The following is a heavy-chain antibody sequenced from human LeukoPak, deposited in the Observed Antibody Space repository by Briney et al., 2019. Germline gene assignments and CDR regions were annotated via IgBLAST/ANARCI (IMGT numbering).Heavy chain of an antibody. Sequence: GGSLRLSCAASAFSFSNYWMSWVRQAPGKGLEWVANIKEDGSEGYYADSVKRRFTISRDNAKSSLYLQMSSLRVEDTAVYYCANYDRRNYPNDYWGQGTLVTVSS. J-gene: IGHJ4*02. CDR2: IKEDGSEG. V-gene: IGHV3-7*01. CDR1: AFSFSNYW. CDR3: ANYDRRNYPNDY. D-gene: IGHD3-16*01.